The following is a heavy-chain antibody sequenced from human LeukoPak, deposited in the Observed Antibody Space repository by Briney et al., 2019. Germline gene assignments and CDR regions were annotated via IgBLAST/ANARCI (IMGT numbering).Heavy chain of an antibody. CDR1: GFTFSSYW. V-gene: IGHV3-74*01. J-gene: IGHJ4*02. CDR2: ISSDGSTT. D-gene: IGHD3-10*01. CDR3: VNILFG. Sequence: RGSLRHSCAVSGFTFSSYWMHWGRQVPGEGLGWVSRISSDGSTTTYADSMKGRFTTSRDNAKNTLYLQMSSLRAEDTAVYYCVNILFGWGQGTLVTVSS.